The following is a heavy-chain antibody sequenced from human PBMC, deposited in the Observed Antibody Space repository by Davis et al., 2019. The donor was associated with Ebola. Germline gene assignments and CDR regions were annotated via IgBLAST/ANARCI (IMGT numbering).Heavy chain of an antibody. V-gene: IGHV7-4-1*02. CDR1: GYTFTSYA. CDR3: GRGASHIAAAH. D-gene: IGHD5-12*01. J-gene: IGHJ1*01. Sequence: ASVKVSCKASGYTFTSYAMNWVRQAPGQGLAWMGWINTNTGNPTHAQGFTGRFVFPLDPSVSTAYLQVSSLRAEDSAMYYCGRGASHIAAAHWGQGTLVTVSS. CDR2: INTNTGNP.